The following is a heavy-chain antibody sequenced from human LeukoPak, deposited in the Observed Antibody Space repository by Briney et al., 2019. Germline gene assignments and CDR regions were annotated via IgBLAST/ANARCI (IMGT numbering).Heavy chain of an antibody. CDR3: ARDTPVAVAVFDY. Sequence: PGGSLRLSCAASGFTFSGYGMSWVRRAPGKGLEWVSGISGSGGSTYYADSVKGRFTISRDNSKNTLYLQMNSLRAEDTAVYYCARDTPVAVAVFDYWGQGTLVTVSP. CDR1: GFTFSGYG. CDR2: ISGSGGST. V-gene: IGHV3-23*01. J-gene: IGHJ4*02. D-gene: IGHD6-19*01.